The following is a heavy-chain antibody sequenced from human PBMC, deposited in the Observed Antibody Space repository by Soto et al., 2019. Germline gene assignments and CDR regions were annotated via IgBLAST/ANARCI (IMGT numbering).Heavy chain of an antibody. D-gene: IGHD3-10*02. J-gene: IGHJ4*02. CDR1: ESIFRGYG. CDR3: ERDGVGVTTFWGFLDY. V-gene: IGHV3-33*01. CDR2: IRFDGSNI. Sequence: QVQMVESGGGVVQPGGSLRLSCAVSESIFRGYGMHWVRQAPGKGLEWVAIIRFDGSNIHYADYVMGGFTISRDNSKNMLYLEMNNLIVEDTAVYYCERDGVGVTTFWGFLDYWGQGTMVTVSA.